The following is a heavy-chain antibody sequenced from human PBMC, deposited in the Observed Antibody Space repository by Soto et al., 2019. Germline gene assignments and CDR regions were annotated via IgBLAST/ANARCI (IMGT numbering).Heavy chain of an antibody. Sequence: QVQLVESGGGVVQPGRSLRLSCVVSGFSFGDFGMYWVRQAPGKGLEWVAVISYDGSNKYYADSVKGRFTISRDNSKKTLFLLMDSLRPEDTAVYYCAKGGPYTLEGSGLDSWGQGTLVTVSS. V-gene: IGHV3-30*18. CDR1: GFSFGDFG. CDR2: ISYDGSNK. CDR3: AKGGPYTLEGSGLDS. D-gene: IGHD3-10*01. J-gene: IGHJ4*02.